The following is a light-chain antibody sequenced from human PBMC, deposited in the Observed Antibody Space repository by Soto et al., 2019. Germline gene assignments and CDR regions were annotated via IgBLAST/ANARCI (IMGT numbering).Light chain of an antibody. J-gene: IGKJ1*01. Sequence: EIVLTQSPGTLSLSPGERATLSCRASQSVSNNFFAWYQQKPGQSPRLLIYDTSSTATDIPSRFSGSGSGTDFTLTISGLEPEDSAVYYCQQYDSPWTLGQGTKVDIK. CDR1: QSVSNNF. CDR3: QQYDSPWT. V-gene: IGKV3-20*01. CDR2: DTS.